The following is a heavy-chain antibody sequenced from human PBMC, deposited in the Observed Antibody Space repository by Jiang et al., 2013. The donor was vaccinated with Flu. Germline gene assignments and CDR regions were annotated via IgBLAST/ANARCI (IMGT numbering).Heavy chain of an antibody. CDR2: IIPILGIA. CDR1: GGTFSSYA. Sequence: GAEVKKPGSSVKVSCKASGGTFSSYAISWVRQAPGQGLEWMGRIIPILGIANYAQKFQGRVTITADKSTSTAYMELSSLRSEDTAVYYCARGGDPTYYDISNAKETFDYWGQGTLVTVSS. V-gene: IGHV1-69*04. CDR3: ARGGDPTYYDISNAKETFDY. D-gene: IGHD3-9*01. J-gene: IGHJ4*02.